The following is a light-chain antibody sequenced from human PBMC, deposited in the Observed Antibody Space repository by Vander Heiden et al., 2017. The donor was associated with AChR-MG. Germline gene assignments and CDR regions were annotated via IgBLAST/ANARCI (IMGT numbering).Light chain of an antibody. J-gene: IGKJ2*01. CDR1: QSVSNY. Sequence: IEMTQSPATLSVSPGERATLSCRASQSVSNYLAWYQKKPGQAPRLLIYGASTRAIGIPTRFSGSGSGTEFTLTISSLQSEDLAVYYCQQYYNWPPLTFGQGTKLDIK. CDR3: QQYYNWPPLT. V-gene: IGKV3-15*01. CDR2: GAS.